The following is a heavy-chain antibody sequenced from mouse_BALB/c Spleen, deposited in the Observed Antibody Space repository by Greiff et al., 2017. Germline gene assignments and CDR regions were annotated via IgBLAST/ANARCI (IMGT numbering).Heavy chain of an antibody. J-gene: IGHJ3*01. V-gene: IGHV1-37*01. CDR2: INPYNGDT. Sequence: ELKLEGFGPGLLKPGPSVRLPSKPLVSSFLANFLNGVKQSHGKSLEWIGRINPYNGDTFYNQKFKGKATLTVDKSSSTAHMELLSLTSEDSAVYYCARSRYGNYPFAYWGQGTLVTVSA. CDR1: VSSFLANF. CDR3: ARSRYGNYPFAY. D-gene: IGHD2-1*01.